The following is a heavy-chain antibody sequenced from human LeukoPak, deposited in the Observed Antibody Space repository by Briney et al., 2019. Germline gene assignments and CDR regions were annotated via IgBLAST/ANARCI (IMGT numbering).Heavy chain of an antibody. J-gene: IGHJ4*02. CDR3: VKDRGDGYNYDY. CDR2: TSNDERSK. Sequence: GGSLRLSCVASGFAFSSNGMHWVRQAPGKRLEWVAVTSNDERSKYYADSVKGRFTISRDNSKNTLYLQMNSLRAEDTAVYYCVKDRGDGYNYDYWGQGTLVTVSA. D-gene: IGHD5-24*01. CDR1: GFAFSSNG. V-gene: IGHV3-30*18.